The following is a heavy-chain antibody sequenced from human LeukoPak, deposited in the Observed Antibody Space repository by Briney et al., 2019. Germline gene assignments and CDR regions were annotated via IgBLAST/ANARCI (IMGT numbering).Heavy chain of an antibody. J-gene: IGHJ4*02. V-gene: IGHV3-7*01. CDR1: GFTFSDYY. D-gene: IGHD6-13*01. Sequence: GGSLRLSCAASGFTFSDYYMSWVRQAPGKGLEWVANIKEDGSEKYYVDSVKGRFTISRDNAKNSLYLQMNSLRAEDTAVYFCARAHSSSWEYWGQGALVTVSS. CDR3: ARAHSSSWEY. CDR2: IKEDGSEK.